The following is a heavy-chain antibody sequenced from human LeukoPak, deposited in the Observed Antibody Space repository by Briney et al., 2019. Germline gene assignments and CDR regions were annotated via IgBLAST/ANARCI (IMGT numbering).Heavy chain of an antibody. CDR2: VWYDGSNK. J-gene: IGHJ4*02. CDR3: ARWVGAAGFDY. Sequence: GRSLRLSCAASGFIFSSYGMHWVRQAPGKGLEWVAVVWYDGSNKYYADSVKGRSSISRDNSKNTLYLQMNSLRAEDTAVYYCARWVGAAGFDYWGQGTLVTVSS. V-gene: IGHV3-33*01. D-gene: IGHD2-15*01. CDR1: GFIFSSYG.